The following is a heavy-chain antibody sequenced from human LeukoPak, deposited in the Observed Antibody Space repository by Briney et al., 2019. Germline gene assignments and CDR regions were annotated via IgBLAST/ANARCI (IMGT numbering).Heavy chain of an antibody. J-gene: IGHJ5*02. D-gene: IGHD3-22*01. CDR3: ARDPRRYYYDSSGRGSWFDP. Sequence: GASVKVSCKASGYTFTSYYMHWVRQAPGQGLEWMGIINPSGGSTSYAQKFQGRVTMTRDTSTSTVYMELSSLRSEDTAVYYCARDPRRYYYDSSGRGSWFDPWGQGTLVTVSS. V-gene: IGHV1-46*01. CDR2: INPSGGST. CDR1: GYTFTSYY.